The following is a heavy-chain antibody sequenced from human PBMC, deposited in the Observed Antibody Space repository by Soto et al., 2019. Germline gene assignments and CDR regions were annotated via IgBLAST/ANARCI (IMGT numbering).Heavy chain of an antibody. Sequence: TCAGAVRSSSSEAWSWIWGRPRHGRYCICYIYYSGSTNYNPSIKSRVTISVDTSKNQFSLKLSSVTAADTAVYYCQRDRPSYSRSWYERARSYSYSGMDVWGQGTTVTVS. J-gene: IGHJ6*02. V-gene: IGHV4-59*01. CDR2: IYYSGST. D-gene: IGHD6-13*01. CDR3: QRDRPSYSRSWYERARSYSYSGMDV. CDR1: VRSSSSEA.